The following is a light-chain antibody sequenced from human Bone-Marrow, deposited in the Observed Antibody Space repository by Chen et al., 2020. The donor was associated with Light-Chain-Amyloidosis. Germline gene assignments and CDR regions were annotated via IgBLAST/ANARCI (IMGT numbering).Light chain of an antibody. CDR3: AAWDDGLNGVL. V-gene: IGLV1-44*01. Sequence: QSVLTQPPSASGTPGQRVTISCSGSRSSIGTNPVNRYQQFPGTAPKLLIYFNSQRPSGVPDRFSGSKSGTSASLAISGLQSDDEADYFCAAWDDGLNGVLFGGGTKLTVL. CDR2: FNS. CDR1: RSSIGTNP. J-gene: IGLJ2*01.